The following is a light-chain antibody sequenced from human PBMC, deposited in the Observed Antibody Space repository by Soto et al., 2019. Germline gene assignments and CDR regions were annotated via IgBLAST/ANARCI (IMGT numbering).Light chain of an antibody. J-gene: IGLJ2*01. CDR3: AAWDDSLSGHVV. V-gene: IGLV1-47*01. CDR1: SSNIGSNY. CDR2: RNN. Sequence: QSVLTQPPSASGTPGQRVTISCSGSSSNIGSNYVYWYQQLPGTAPKLLIYRNNQRPSGVPDRFSGSKSGTSASLAISGLRSEDEADYYCAAWDDSLSGHVVFVGRTKLTDL.